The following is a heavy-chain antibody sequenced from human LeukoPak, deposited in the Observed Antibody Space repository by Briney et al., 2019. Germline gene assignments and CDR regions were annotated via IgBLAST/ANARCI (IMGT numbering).Heavy chain of an antibody. Sequence: ASVKVSCKVSGHTLTELSFHWVRQAPGKGLEWMGGFDPGDGKIIYAQKFQGRVTMTEDTSTETAYMEFNSLRSEDTAVYYCAAGEWEQLLDYWGQGTLVTVSS. J-gene: IGHJ4*02. V-gene: IGHV1-24*01. CDR1: GHTLTELS. CDR2: FDPGDGKI. D-gene: IGHD5-24*01. CDR3: AAGEWEQLLDY.